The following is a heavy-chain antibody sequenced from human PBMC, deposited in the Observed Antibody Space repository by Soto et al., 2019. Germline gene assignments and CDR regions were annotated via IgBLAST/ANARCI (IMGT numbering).Heavy chain of an antibody. D-gene: IGHD4-17*01. J-gene: IGHJ6*02. Sequence: PGESLKISCKGSGYSFTSYWIGWVRQMPGKGLEWMGIIYPGDSDTRYSPSFQGQVTISADKSISTAYLQWSSLKASDTAKYYCARLPTHDYGIYYGMDVWGQGTTVTVSS. CDR2: IYPGDSDT. V-gene: IGHV5-51*01. CDR3: ARLPTHDYGIYYGMDV. CDR1: GYSFTSYW.